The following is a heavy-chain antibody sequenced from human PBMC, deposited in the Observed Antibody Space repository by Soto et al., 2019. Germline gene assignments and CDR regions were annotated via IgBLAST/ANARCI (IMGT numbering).Heavy chain of an antibody. V-gene: IGHV4-34*01. Sequence: SETLSLTCAVYNGSFSVYYWSWIRQPPGKGLEWIGEINHSGSTNYNPSLKSRVTISVDTSKNQFSLKLSSVTAADTAVYYCARDSTRRGACDIWGQGTMVTVSS. D-gene: IGHD2-2*01. J-gene: IGHJ3*02. CDR3: ARDSTRRGACDI. CDR1: NGSFSVYY. CDR2: INHSGST.